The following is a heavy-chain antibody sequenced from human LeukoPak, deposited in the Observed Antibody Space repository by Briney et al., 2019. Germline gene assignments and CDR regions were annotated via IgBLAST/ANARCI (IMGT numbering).Heavy chain of an antibody. CDR2: IIPIFGTA. D-gene: IGHD2-2*02. CDR3: ARRRYCSSTSCYKEVGMVDY. Sequence: SVKVSCKASGGTFSRYAISWVRQAPGQGLEGMGGIIPIFGTANYAQKFQGRVTITADESKSTDYMELSSLSSEDTAVYYCARRRYCSSTSCYKEVGMVDYWGQGTLVTVSS. CDR1: GGTFSRYA. J-gene: IGHJ4*02. V-gene: IGHV1-69*13.